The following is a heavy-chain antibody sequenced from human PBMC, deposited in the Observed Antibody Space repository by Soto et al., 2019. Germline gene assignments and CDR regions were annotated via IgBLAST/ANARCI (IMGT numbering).Heavy chain of an antibody. CDR2: ISGSGGST. Sequence: GGSLRLSCAASGFTFSSYAMSWVRQAPGKGLEWVSAISGSGGSTYYADSVKGRFTISRDISKNTLYLQMNSLRAEDTAVYYCAKDLTVDTAMVNDYWGQGTLVTVSS. CDR1: GFTFSSYA. V-gene: IGHV3-23*01. D-gene: IGHD5-18*01. CDR3: AKDLTVDTAMVNDY. J-gene: IGHJ4*02.